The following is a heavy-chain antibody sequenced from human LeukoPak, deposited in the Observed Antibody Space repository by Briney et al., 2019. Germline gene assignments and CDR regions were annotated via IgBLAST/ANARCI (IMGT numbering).Heavy chain of an antibody. D-gene: IGHD4-11*01. CDR2: IWYDGSNK. CDR3: ARDDTTVTLRGMDV. J-gene: IGHJ6*02. CDR1: GFTFSSYG. V-gene: IGHV3-33*01. Sequence: GGSLRLSCAASGFTFSSYGMHWVRQAPGKGLEWVAVIWYDGSNKYYADSVKGRFIISRDNSKNTLYLQMNSLRAEDTAVYYCARDDTTVTLRGMDVWGQGTTVTVSS.